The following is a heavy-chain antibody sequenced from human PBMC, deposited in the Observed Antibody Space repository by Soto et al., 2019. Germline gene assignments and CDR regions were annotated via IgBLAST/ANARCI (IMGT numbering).Heavy chain of an antibody. CDR2: IHYSGST. Sequence: PSETLSLTCTVSGGSISSGDYYWNWIRQHPGKGLEWIGYIHYSGSTYYNPSLKSRVTISVDTSKNQFSLKMSSVTDADTAVYYCAKDRAGYGDFLDYWGQGTLVTVSS. D-gene: IGHD4-17*01. CDR1: GGSISSGDYY. CDR3: AKDRAGYGDFLDY. J-gene: IGHJ4*02. V-gene: IGHV4-31*03.